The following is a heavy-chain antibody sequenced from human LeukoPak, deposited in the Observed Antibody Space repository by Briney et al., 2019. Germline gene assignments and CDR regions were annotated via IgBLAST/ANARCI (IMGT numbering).Heavy chain of an antibody. CDR1: GFTFSSYG. D-gene: IGHD5-18*01. Sequence: GGSLRLSCAASGFTFSSYGMHWVRQAPGKGLEWVAVISYDGSNKYYADSVKGRFTISRDNSKNTLYLQMNSLRAEDTAVYYCAKLPTADTAMVTWGQGTLVPVSS. V-gene: IGHV3-30*18. CDR2: ISYDGSNK. J-gene: IGHJ5*02. CDR3: AKLPTADTAMVT.